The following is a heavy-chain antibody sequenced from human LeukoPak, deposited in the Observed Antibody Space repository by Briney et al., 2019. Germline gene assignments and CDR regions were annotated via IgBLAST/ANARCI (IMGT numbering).Heavy chain of an antibody. CDR3: ARGSVVHGSGAVT. V-gene: IGHV4-59*11. D-gene: IGHD3-10*01. CDR1: GGSLSSHY. CDR2: IYYSGST. J-gene: IGHJ5*02. Sequence: SETLSLTCTVSGGSLSSHYWSWIRQPPGRGLEWIGYIYYSGSTNYNPSLKSRVTISVDTSKNQFSLKLSSVTAADTAVYYCARGSVVHGSGAVTWGQGTLVTVSS.